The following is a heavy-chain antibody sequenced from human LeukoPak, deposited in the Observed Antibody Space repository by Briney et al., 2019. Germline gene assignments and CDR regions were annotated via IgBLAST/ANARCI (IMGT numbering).Heavy chain of an antibody. CDR3: ARYGCGGYSVGYYFDY. D-gene: IGHD4-23*01. V-gene: IGHV4-34*01. CDR1: GGSFSGYY. Sequence: SETLSLTCAVYGGSFSGYYWSWIRQPPGKGLEWIGEINHSGSTNYNPSLKSRVTISVDTSKNQFSLKLSSVTAADTAVYYCARYGCGGYSVGYYFDYWRQGTLVTVSA. CDR2: INHSGST. J-gene: IGHJ4*02.